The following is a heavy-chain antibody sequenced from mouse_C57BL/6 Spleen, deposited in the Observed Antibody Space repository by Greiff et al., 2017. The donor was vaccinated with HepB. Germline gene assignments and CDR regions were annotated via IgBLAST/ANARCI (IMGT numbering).Heavy chain of an antibody. D-gene: IGHD1-1*01. CDR2: IDPEDGDT. Sequence: EVMLVESGAELVRPGASVKLSCTASGFNIKDYYMHWVKQRPEQGLEWIGRIDPEDGDTEYAPKFQGKATMTADTSSNTAYLQLSSLTSEDTAVYYCTTKSPHYYGSSYYAMDYWGQGTSVTVSS. CDR1: GFNIKDYY. V-gene: IGHV14-1*01. J-gene: IGHJ4*01. CDR3: TTKSPHYYGSSYYAMDY.